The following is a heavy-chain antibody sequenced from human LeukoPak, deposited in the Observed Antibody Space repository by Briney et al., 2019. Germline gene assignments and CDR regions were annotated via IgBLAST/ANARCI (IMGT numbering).Heavy chain of an antibody. CDR1: GGSISTYY. V-gene: IGHV4-59*08. CDR3: ARHRSDSSWFAP. J-gene: IGHJ5*02. D-gene: IGHD2-21*02. CDR2: IFDSGGT. Sequence: SETLSLTCTVSGGSISTYYWSWIRQPPGKGLEWIGYIFDSGGTNYNPSLKSRVTISVDTSKSQSSLSLSSVTAADTAVYYCARHRSDSSWFAPWGQGTLVTVSS.